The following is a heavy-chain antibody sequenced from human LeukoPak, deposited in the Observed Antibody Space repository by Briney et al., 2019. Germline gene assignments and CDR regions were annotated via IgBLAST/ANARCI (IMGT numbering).Heavy chain of an antibody. CDR3: ARDLDTAMVYYYGMDV. V-gene: IGHV3-30-3*01. CDR2: ISYDGSNK. Sequence: GGSLRLSYAASGFTFSSYAMHWVRQAPGKGLEWVAVISYDGSNKYYADSVKGRFTISRDNSKNTLYLQMNSLRAEDTAVYYCARDLDTAMVYYYGMDVWGQGTTVTVSS. CDR1: GFTFSSYA. J-gene: IGHJ6*02. D-gene: IGHD5-18*01.